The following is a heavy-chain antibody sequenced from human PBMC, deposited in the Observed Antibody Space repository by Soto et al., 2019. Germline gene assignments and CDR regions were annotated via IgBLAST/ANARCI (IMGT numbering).Heavy chain of an antibody. D-gene: IGHD3-10*01. V-gene: IGHV1-2*02. CDR3: ARALNVLLWFGELVDGMDV. CDR1: GYTFTGYY. J-gene: IGHJ6*04. CDR2: INPNSGGT. Sequence: SVNVCFKASGYTFTGYYMHWVRQAPVQGLEWMGWINPNSGGTNYAQKFQGRVTMTRDTSISTAYMELSRLRSDDTAVYYCARALNVLLWFGELVDGMDVWGKGTTVTVSS.